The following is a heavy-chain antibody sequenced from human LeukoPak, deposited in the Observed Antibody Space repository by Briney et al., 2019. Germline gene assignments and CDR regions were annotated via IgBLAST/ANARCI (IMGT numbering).Heavy chain of an antibody. Sequence: SETLSLTCTVSGVSISNYYWSWIRQPPGKGLEWIGYIYYSGSTNYNPSLKSRVTISVDTSKNQFSLKLTSVTAADTAVYYCARRVHRSSWSSYFDYWGQETLVTVSS. CDR3: ARRVHRSSWSSYFDY. CDR2: IYYSGST. J-gene: IGHJ4*02. D-gene: IGHD6-13*01. V-gene: IGHV4-59*01. CDR1: GVSISNYY.